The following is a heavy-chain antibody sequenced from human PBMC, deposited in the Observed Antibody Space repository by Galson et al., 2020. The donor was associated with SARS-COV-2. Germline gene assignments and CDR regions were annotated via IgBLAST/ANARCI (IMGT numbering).Heavy chain of an antibody. CDR2: IYNRGST. CDR1: GGYVDSGYYY. CDR3: ARGGHYYDNSGYWATDY. Sequence: SQTLSLTCSVSGGYVDSGYYYWSWIRQPPGKGLEWIGYIYNRGSTNYNPSLKSRVTISGDTSKNQFSLKLTSVTAADTAVYYCARGGHYYDNSGYWATDYWGQGTLVTVSS. V-gene: IGHV4-61*01. D-gene: IGHD3-22*01. J-gene: IGHJ4*02.